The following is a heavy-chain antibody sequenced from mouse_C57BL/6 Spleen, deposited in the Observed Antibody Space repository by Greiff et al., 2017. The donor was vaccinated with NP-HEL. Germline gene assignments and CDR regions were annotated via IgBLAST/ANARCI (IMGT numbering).Heavy chain of an antibody. V-gene: IGHV1-63*01. Sequence: QVHVKQSGAELVRPGTSVKMSCKASGYTFTNYWIGWAKQRPGHGLEWIGDIYPGGGYTNYNEKFKGKATLTADKSSSTAYMQFSSLTSEDSAIYYCARSGSNYFYYFDYWGQGTTLTVSS. CDR1: GYTFTNYW. D-gene: IGHD2-5*01. CDR3: ARSGSNYFYYFDY. CDR2: IYPGGGYT. J-gene: IGHJ2*01.